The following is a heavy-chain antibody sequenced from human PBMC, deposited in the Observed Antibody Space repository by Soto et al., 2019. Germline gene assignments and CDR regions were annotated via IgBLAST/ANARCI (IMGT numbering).Heavy chain of an antibody. CDR1: GFTFSSYG. J-gene: IGHJ6*02. Sequence: PGGSLKISCSAYGFTFSSYGMHWVRQAPGKGLEWVAVIWYDGSNKYYADSVKGRFTISRDNSKNTLYLQMNSLRAEDTAVYYCARECGYSYGGYYYGMDVWGQGTTVTVSS. CDR3: ARECGYSYGGYYYGMDV. CDR2: IWYDGSNK. V-gene: IGHV3-33*01. D-gene: IGHD5-18*01.